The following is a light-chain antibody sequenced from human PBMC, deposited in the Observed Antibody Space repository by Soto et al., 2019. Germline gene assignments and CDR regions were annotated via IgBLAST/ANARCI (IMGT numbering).Light chain of an antibody. V-gene: IGLV2-14*01. J-gene: IGLJ1*01. CDR2: EVS. Sequence: QSVLTQDASVSGSPGQSINISCTGTSIDVGSYDYVSWYQQHPGKAPKLMIYEVSNRPSGVSNRFSGSKSGNTASLTISGLQAEDEADYYCSSYTSSGTYVFGAG. CDR3: SSYTSSGTYV. CDR1: SIDVGSYDY.